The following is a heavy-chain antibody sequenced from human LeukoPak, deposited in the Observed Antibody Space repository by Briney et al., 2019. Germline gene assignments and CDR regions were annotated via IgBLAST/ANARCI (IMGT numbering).Heavy chain of an antibody. J-gene: IGHJ5*02. CDR2: ICGSGGST. CDR3: VKADHSSSSGRWFDP. Sequence: GGSLRLSCAASGFTFSSYSLNWVRQAPGKGLEGVSAICGSGGSTYYADSVKGQFTISRESSMNILYLQMDSLRAEDTAVYYCVKADHSSSSGRWFDPWGQGTLVTVSS. V-gene: IGHV3-23*01. CDR1: GFTFSSYS. D-gene: IGHD6-6*01.